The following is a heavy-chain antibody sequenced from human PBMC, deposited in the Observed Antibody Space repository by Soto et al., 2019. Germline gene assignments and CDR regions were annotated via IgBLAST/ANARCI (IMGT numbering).Heavy chain of an antibody. J-gene: IGHJ4*02. CDR3: ARERVTMVRGVIIIGYFDY. CDR1: GGSISSGGYS. V-gene: IGHV4-30-2*01. D-gene: IGHD3-10*01. CDR2: IYHSGST. Sequence: PSETMSLTCAVSGGSISSGGYSWSWIRQPPGKGLEWIGYIYHSGSTYYNPPLKSRVTISVDRSKNQFSLKLSSVTAADTAVYYCARERVTMVRGVIIIGYFDYWGQGTLVTVSS.